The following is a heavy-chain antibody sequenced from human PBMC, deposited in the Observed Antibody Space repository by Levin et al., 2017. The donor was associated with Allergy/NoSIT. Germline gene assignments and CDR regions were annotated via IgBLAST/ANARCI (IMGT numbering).Heavy chain of an antibody. J-gene: IGHJ2*01. D-gene: IGHD2-21*01. CDR2: IHYDGKT. CDR3: AREYGGDWYFDL. CDR1: GDSMNNFY. V-gene: IGHV4-59*01. Sequence: SQTLSLTCTVSGDSMNNFYWSWIRQPPGRGLEWIGYIHYDGKTNYNPSLKSRITISLDTSKNEFSLKLRSVTAADTAVYYCAREYGGDWYFDLWGRGTLVTVSS.